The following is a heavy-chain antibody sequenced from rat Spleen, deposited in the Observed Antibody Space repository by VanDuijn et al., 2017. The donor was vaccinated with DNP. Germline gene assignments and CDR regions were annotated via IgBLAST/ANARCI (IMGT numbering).Heavy chain of an antibody. V-gene: IGHV5-7*01. Sequence: EVQLVESGGGLVQPGRSLKLSCAASGFTFSDYNMAWVRQAPKKGLEWVATISYDGSSTYYRDSVKGRFTISRDNAKSTLYLQMDSLRSEDTATYYCARPFKDWGQGVMVTVSS. D-gene: IGHD1-3*01. J-gene: IGHJ2*01. CDR1: GFTFSDYN. CDR3: ARPFKD. CDR2: ISYDGSST.